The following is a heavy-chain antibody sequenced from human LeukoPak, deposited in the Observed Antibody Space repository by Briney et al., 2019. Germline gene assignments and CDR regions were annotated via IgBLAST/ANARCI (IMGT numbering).Heavy chain of an antibody. CDR1: GFTLSSYW. D-gene: IGHD6-25*01. Sequence: GSLRLSCTATGFTLSSYWMSWVRQAPGKGLEWVANTKGDESEKYYLDSVNGRFTISRNNAESSMSLQMNNLRAEDTAVYYCVRDGRNGWHFDYWGQGILVTVSS. J-gene: IGHJ4*02. CDR3: VRDGRNGWHFDY. V-gene: IGHV3-7*01. CDR2: TKGDESEK.